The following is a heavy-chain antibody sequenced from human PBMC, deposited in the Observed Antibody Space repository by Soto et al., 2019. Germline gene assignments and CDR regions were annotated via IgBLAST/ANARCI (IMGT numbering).Heavy chain of an antibody. CDR3: GRDTRDGYYFED. CDR2: IYQSGST. J-gene: IGHJ4*02. CDR1: GDSISSGGYS. Sequence: QLQLQESGSGLVKPSQTLSLTCAVTGDSISSGGYSWTWIRQPPGKGLEWIGHIYQSGSTLYNPSLESRVAISVDKSKNLFSLDLSSVTAADTAVYYCGRDTRDGYYFEDWGQGILVTVSS. D-gene: IGHD5-12*01. V-gene: IGHV4-30-2*01.